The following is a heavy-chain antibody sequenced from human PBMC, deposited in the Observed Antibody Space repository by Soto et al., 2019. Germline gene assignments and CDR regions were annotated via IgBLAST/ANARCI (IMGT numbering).Heavy chain of an antibody. J-gene: IGHJ4*02. CDR1: GGSISSYY. CDR3: ARIAVATTYYFAY. Sequence: SETLSLTCTVSGGSISSYYWSWIRQPPGKGLEWIGYIYYSGSTNYNPSLKSRVTISVDTSKNQFSLKLSSVTAADTAVYYCARIAVATTYYFAYWGQGTLVTVSS. V-gene: IGHV4-59*01. CDR2: IYYSGST. D-gene: IGHD5-12*01.